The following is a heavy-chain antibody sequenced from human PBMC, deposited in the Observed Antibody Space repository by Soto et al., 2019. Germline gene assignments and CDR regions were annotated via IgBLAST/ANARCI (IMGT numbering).Heavy chain of an antibody. Sequence: EEQLVASGGGLVQPGGSLRLSCTASGFTVSNYWTHWVRQAPGKGPEWVSRINIDGSSITYPDSMKGRFTMSRDNAKKTLFLQMNSLRADDTAVYYCIRGRSGWNTVDVWGQGTTVIVS. J-gene: IGHJ6*02. D-gene: IGHD6-19*01. CDR3: IRGRSGWNTVDV. CDR2: INIDGSSI. CDR1: GFTVSNYW. V-gene: IGHV3-74*03.